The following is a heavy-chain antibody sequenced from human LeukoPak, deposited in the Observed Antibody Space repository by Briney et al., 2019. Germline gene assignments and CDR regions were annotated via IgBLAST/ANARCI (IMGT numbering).Heavy chain of an antibody. CDR1: GFTLSSYA. Sequence: PGGSLRLSCAASGFTLSSYAMHWVRQAPGKGLEWVAVISYDGSNKYYADSVKGRFTISRDNSKNTLYLQMNSLRAEDTAVYYCARGANGTPQDLALGYDYWGQGTLVTVSS. D-gene: IGHD3-16*01. CDR2: ISYDGSNK. J-gene: IGHJ4*02. V-gene: IGHV3-30-3*01. CDR3: ARGANGTPQDLALGYDY.